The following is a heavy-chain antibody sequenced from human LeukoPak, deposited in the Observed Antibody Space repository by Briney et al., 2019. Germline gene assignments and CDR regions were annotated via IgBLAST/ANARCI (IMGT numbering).Heavy chain of an antibody. Sequence: ETLSLTCTVSGGSISSSSYYWGWIRQPPGKGLEWIGSIYYSGSTYYNPSLKSRVTISVDTSKNQFSLKLSSVTAADTAVYYCARVGPGPSDYWGQGTLVTVSS. D-gene: IGHD1-1*01. CDR2: IYYSGST. CDR1: GGSISSSSYY. CDR3: ARVGPGPSDY. V-gene: IGHV4-39*07. J-gene: IGHJ4*02.